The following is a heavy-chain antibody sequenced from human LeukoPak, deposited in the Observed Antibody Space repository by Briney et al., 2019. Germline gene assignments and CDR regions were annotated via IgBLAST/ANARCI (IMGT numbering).Heavy chain of an antibody. D-gene: IGHD4-17*01. CDR2: IYHSGST. V-gene: IGHV4-30-2*01. J-gene: IGHJ4*02. Sequence: PSETLSLTCAVSGGSISSGGYSWSWIRQPPGKGLEWIGYIYHSGSTYYNPSLKSRVTISVDTSKNQFSLKLSSVTAADTAVYYCAYGDKTLPFDYWGQGTLVTVSS. CDR3: AYGDKTLPFDY. CDR1: GGSISSGGYS.